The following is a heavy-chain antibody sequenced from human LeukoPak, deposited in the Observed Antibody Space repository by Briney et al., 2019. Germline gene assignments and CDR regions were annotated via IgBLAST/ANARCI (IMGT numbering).Heavy chain of an antibody. D-gene: IGHD5-18*01. Sequence: GGSLRFSCAASGFTVSSNYMSWVRQAPGKGLEWVSVIYSGGSTYYADSVKGRFTISRDNSKNTLYLQMNSLRAEDTAVYYCARDLRRRYSYGYPYYYYGMDVWGQGTTVTVSS. V-gene: IGHV3-66*01. CDR1: GFTVSSNY. J-gene: IGHJ6*02. CDR3: ARDLRRRYSYGYPYYYYGMDV. CDR2: IYSGGST.